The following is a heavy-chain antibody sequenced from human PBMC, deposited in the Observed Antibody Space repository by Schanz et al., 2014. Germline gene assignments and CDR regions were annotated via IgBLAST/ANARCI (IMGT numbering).Heavy chain of an antibody. CDR2: ISASGDST. J-gene: IGHJ6*02. CDR1: GFSFSDYS. Sequence: EVQLVESGGGLVQPGGSLRLSCAASGFSFSDYSMNWVRQAPGRGLEWVSFISASGDSTSYADSVKGRFTISRDNSKNTLYLQMNSLRDEDTAMYYCARRVPYSFGLDVWGQGATVTVSS. CDR3: ARRVPYSFGLDV. V-gene: IGHV3-23*04. D-gene: IGHD1-1*01.